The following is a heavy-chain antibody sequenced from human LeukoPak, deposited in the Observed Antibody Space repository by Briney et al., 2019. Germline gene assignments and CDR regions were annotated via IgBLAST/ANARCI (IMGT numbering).Heavy chain of an antibody. CDR3: ARTHHEEQPPDMDV. V-gene: IGHV4-30-2*01. Sequence: PSETLSLTCTVSGGSISSGGYYWSWIRQPPGKGLEWIGYIFHSGSTYYTPSLKSRVIISVDRSKNQFSLKLSSVTAADTAVYYCARTHHEEQPPDMDVWGKGTTVTVSS. CDR2: IFHSGST. D-gene: IGHD6-13*01. CDR1: GGSISSGGYY. J-gene: IGHJ6*03.